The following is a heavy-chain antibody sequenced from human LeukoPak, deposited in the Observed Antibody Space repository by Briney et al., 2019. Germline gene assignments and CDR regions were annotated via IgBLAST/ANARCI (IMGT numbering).Heavy chain of an antibody. Sequence: TGGSLRLSCAASGFTFSIYSMNWVRQAPGEGLEWLSYISADSNTIYYADSVEGRFTISRDNAKTSLYLQMNTLRDEDTAVYCCARDRAAPTWFFDLWGRGTLVLVSS. CDR2: ISADSNTI. J-gene: IGHJ2*01. CDR3: ARDRAAPTWFFDL. D-gene: IGHD2-15*01. CDR1: GFTFSIYS. V-gene: IGHV3-48*02.